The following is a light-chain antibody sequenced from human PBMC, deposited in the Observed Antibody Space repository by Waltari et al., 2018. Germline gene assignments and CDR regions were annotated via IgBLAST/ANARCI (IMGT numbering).Light chain of an antibody. V-gene: IGLV2-14*01. CDR1: SSDVGGYNY. CDR3: SSYTSSSTLGV. J-gene: IGLJ2*01. Sequence: QSALTQPASVSGSPGQSITISCTGTSSDVGGYNYASWSQQHPGKAPQPMIYEVSNRPSGVSNRCSGSKSGNTASLTISGLQAEDEADYYCSSYTSSSTLGVFGGGTKLTVL. CDR2: EVS.